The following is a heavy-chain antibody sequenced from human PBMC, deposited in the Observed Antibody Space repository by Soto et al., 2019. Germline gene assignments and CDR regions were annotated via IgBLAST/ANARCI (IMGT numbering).Heavy chain of an antibody. CDR1: GFTFSSYG. J-gene: IGHJ6*02. Sequence: GGSLRLSCAASGFTFSSYGMHWVRQAPGKGLEWAAVISYDGSNKYYADSVKGRFAISRDTSRNTVYLQLNSLRAEDTAVYYCVRENYYYGMDVWGHGTTVTVSS. CDR2: ISYDGSNK. V-gene: IGHV3-30*03. CDR3: VRENYYYGMDV.